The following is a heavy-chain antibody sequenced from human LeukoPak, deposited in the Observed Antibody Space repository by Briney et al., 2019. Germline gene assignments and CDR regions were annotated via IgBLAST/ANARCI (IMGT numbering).Heavy chain of an antibody. CDR1: GFTFSSYW. Sequence: PGGSLRLSCAASGFTFSSYWMSWVRQAPGKGLEWVSYISSSGSTIYYADSVKGRFTISRDNTKNSLYLQMNSLRAEDTAVYYCARVGYDFWSGYIYYYYYLDVWGKGTTVTVSS. CDR3: ARVGYDFWSGYIYYYYYLDV. J-gene: IGHJ6*03. CDR2: ISSSGSTI. V-gene: IGHV3-48*04. D-gene: IGHD3-3*01.